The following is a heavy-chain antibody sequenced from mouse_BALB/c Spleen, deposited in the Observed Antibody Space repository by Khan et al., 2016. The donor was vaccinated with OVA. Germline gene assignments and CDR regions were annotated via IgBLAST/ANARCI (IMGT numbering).Heavy chain of an antibody. CDR2: IYPGTDNI. CDR3: AREEDWYYYDY. Sequence: QVQLKQSGAELVRPGASVKLSCKTSGYIFTSYWIHWVKQRSGQGLEWIARIYPGTDNIYYNEKLKDRATLTADKSSNTSYMQLSSLKSGDSDVYFCAREEDWYYYDYWGQGTTLTGSS. J-gene: IGHJ2*01. V-gene: IGHV1-76*01. CDR1: GYIFTSYW.